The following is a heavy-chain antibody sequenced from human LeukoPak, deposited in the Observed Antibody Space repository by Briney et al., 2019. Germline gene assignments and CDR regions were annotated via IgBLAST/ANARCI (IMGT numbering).Heavy chain of an antibody. CDR3: AKAPVTTCSGAYCYPFDY. J-gene: IGHJ4*02. CDR2: ISVSGNT. CDR1: GFTFSSYS. V-gene: IGHV3-23*01. Sequence: GGSLRLSCTASGFTFSSYSMNWVRQAPGKGLEWVSAISVSGNTYHADSVKGRFTISRDSSKNTLYLQMNRLRAEDAAVYYCAKAPVTTCSGAYCYPFDYWGQGTLVTVSS. D-gene: IGHD2-21*01.